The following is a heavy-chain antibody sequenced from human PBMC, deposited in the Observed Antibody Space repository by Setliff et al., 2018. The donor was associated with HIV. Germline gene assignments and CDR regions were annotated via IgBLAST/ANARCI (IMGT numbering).Heavy chain of an antibody. V-gene: IGHV4-59*11. CDR2: IYYSGST. Sequence: SETLSLTCTVSGGSISSHYWSWIRQPPGKGLEWIGYIYYSGSTNYNPSLKSRVTISVDTSKNQFSLKLSSVTAADTAVYYCARLEVWGDGYNFADYWGQGTLVTVSS. CDR3: ARLEVWGDGYNFADY. CDR1: GGSISSHY. J-gene: IGHJ4*02. D-gene: IGHD5-12*01.